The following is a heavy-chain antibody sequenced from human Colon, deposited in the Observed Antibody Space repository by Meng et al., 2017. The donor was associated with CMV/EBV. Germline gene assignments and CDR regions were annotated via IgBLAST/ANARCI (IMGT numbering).Heavy chain of an antibody. CDR2: ISSSSSYI. CDR1: GFTFRSYS. Sequence: VVALGVGLVKPGGSLGSSCATFGFTFRSYSMNWVRQAPGKGLEWVSSISSSSSYIYYADSVKGRFTISRDNAKNSLYLQMNSLRAEDTAVYYCARGYSSSWYEAAYFDYWGQGTLVTVSS. V-gene: IGHV3-21*04. CDR3: ARGYSSSWYEAAYFDY. D-gene: IGHD6-13*01. J-gene: IGHJ4*02.